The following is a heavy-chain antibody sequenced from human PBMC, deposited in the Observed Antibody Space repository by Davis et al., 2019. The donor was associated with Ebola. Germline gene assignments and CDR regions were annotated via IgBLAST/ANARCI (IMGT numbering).Heavy chain of an antibody. D-gene: IGHD6-13*01. Sequence: SETLSLTCAVYGGSFSGYYWSWIRQPPGKGLEWIGEINDSGSTNYNPSLKSRVTISVDTSKNQFSLKLSSVTAADTAVYYCARDGGIAAAGLDYWGQGTLVTVSS. CDR1: GGSFSGYY. CDR3: ARDGGIAAAGLDY. V-gene: IGHV4-34*01. J-gene: IGHJ4*02. CDR2: INDSGST.